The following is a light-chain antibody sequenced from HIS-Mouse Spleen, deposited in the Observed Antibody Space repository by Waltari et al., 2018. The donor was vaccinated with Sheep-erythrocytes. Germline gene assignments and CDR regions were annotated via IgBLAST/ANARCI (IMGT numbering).Light chain of an antibody. CDR3: QAWDSSTAV. Sequence: QSALTQPPSASGSPGQAVTISCTGTSSDRGGYNYVSWYQQHSGKAPRLMIYEVSKRPSGVPDRFSVSKSGNTASLTVSGLQAMDEADYYCQAWDSSTAVFGGGTKLTVL. CDR1: SSDRGGYNY. J-gene: IGLJ2*01. CDR2: EVS. V-gene: IGLV2-8*01.